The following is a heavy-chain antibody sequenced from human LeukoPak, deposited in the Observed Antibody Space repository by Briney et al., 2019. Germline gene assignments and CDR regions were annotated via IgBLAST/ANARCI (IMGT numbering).Heavy chain of an antibody. V-gene: IGHV1-8*01. J-gene: IGHJ6*03. Sequence: ASVKVSCKASGYTFTSYDINWVRQATGQGLEWMGWMNPNSGNTGYAQKFQGRVTMTRNTSISTAYMELSSLRSEDTAVCYCARAPAYYDILTGYYRLYYYYYMDVWGKGTTVTISS. CDR1: GYTFTSYD. D-gene: IGHD3-9*01. CDR3: ARAPAYYDILTGYYRLYYYYYMDV. CDR2: MNPNSGNT.